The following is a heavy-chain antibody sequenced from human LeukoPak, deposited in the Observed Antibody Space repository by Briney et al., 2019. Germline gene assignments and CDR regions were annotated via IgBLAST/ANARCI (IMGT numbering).Heavy chain of an antibody. Sequence: SETLSLTCTVAGGSISNYYWSWIRLPPGKGLEWIGFINDRGSTKHNPSLKSRVTISVDTSKNHFSLRLRLSSVTAADTAVYYCARARYGSGSYYFYYYGMDVWGQGTTVTVSS. J-gene: IGHJ6*02. CDR2: INDRGST. CDR1: GGSISNYY. V-gene: IGHV4-59*01. D-gene: IGHD3-10*01. CDR3: ARARYGSGSYYFYYYGMDV.